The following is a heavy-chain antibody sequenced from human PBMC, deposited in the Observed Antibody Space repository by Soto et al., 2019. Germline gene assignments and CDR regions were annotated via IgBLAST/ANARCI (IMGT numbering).Heavy chain of an antibody. V-gene: IGHV1-18*01. D-gene: IGHD3-9*01. CDR1: GYTFTSYG. CDR2: ISAYNGNT. Sequence: QVQLVQSGAEVKKPGASVKVSCKASGYTFTSYGISWVRQAPGQGLEWMGWISAYNGNTNYAQKLQGRVTMTTDTSTSTAYMELRSLRSDVTAVYYCARDRMSLDFTNDAFDIWGQGTMVTVSS. CDR3: ARDRMSLDFTNDAFDI. J-gene: IGHJ3*02.